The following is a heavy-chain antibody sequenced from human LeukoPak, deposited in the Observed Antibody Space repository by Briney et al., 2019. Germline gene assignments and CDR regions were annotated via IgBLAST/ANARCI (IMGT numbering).Heavy chain of an antibody. V-gene: IGHV4-39*07. Sequence: PSETLSLTCTVSGGSISSSSYYWGWIRQPPGKGLEWIGSIYYSGSTYYNPSLKSRVTISVDTSKNQFSLKLTSVTAADTAVYYCARDPTPPIILVPPASVTILKWGQGTLVTVSS. D-gene: IGHD2-21*01. J-gene: IGHJ4*02. CDR2: IYYSGST. CDR3: ARDPTPPIILVPPASVTILK. CDR1: GGSISSSSYY.